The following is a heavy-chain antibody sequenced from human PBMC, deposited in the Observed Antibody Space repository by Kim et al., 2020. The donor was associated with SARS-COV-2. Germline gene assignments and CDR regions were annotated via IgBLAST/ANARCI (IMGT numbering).Heavy chain of an antibody. D-gene: IGHD2-15*01. CDR3: AKTGRGYCSGGSSAACAFDI. J-gene: IGHJ3*02. Sequence: GGSLRLSCAASGFTFSSYGMHWVRQAPGKGLEWVAVISYDGSNKYYADSVKGRFTISRDNSKNTLYLQMNSLRAEDTAVYYCAKTGRGYCSGGSSAACAFDIWGQGTMVTVSS. CDR2: ISYDGSNK. CDR1: GFTFSSYG. V-gene: IGHV3-30*18.